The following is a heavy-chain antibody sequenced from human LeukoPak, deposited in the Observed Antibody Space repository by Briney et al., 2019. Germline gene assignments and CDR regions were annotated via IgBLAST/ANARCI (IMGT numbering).Heavy chain of an antibody. CDR2: TNTNTGNP. CDR3: ARVIKGAYYYGMDV. Sequence: GASVKVSCKASGYTFSNYAMNWVRQAPGQGLEWMGWTNTNTGNPTYAQGFTGRCVFSLDTSVRTAYLQISSLKAEDTAVYYCARVIKGAYYYGMDVWGQGTTVTVSS. CDR1: GYTFSNYA. V-gene: IGHV7-4-1*02. J-gene: IGHJ6*02.